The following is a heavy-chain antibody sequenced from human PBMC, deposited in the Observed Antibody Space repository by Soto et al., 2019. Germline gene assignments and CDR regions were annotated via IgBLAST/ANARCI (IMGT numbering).Heavy chain of an antibody. J-gene: IGHJ5*02. CDR3: ARAGGSSSWDLGWFDP. Sequence: QVQLVESGGGVVQPGRSLRLSCAASGFTFSSYGMHWVRQAPGKGLEWVAVIWYDGSNKYYADSVKGRFTISRDNSKNXLNLQMNSLRAEDTAVYYCARAGGSSSWDLGWFDPWGQGTLVTVSS. CDR2: IWYDGSNK. CDR1: GFTFSSYG. V-gene: IGHV3-33*01. D-gene: IGHD6-13*01.